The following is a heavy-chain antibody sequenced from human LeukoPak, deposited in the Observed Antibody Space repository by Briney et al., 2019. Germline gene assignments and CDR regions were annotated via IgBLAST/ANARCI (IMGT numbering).Heavy chain of an antibody. CDR3: ARGGNGSSGYYYARY. J-gene: IGHJ4*02. D-gene: IGHD3-22*01. CDR2: IYYSGST. Sequence: SETLSLTCTVSGGSISSGDYYWSWIRQPPGKGLEWIGYIYYSGSTYYNPPLKSRVTISVDTSKNQFSLKLSSVTAADTAVYYCARGGNGSSGYYYARYWGQGTLVTVSS. V-gene: IGHV4-30-4*01. CDR1: GGSISSGDYY.